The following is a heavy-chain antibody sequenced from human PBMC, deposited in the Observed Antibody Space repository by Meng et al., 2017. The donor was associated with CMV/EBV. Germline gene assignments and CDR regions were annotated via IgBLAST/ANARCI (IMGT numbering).Heavy chain of an antibody. D-gene: IGHD3-22*01. Sequence: GESLKISCAASGFTFSNAWMSWVRQAPGKGLEWVGRIKSKTDGGTTDYAAPVKGRFTISRDDSKNTLYLQMNSLKTEDTAVYYCTTVVGMIVVVIWGQGTPVTVSS. J-gene: IGHJ4*02. CDR3: TTVVGMIVVVI. CDR2: IKSKTDGGTT. V-gene: IGHV3-15*01. CDR1: GFTFSNAW.